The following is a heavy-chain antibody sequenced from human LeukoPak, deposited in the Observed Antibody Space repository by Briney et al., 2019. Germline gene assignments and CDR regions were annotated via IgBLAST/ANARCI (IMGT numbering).Heavy chain of an antibody. D-gene: IGHD5-18*01. CDR1: GFTFSSYA. V-gene: IGHV3-23*01. CDR3: AKSLRIQLWSHYFDY. CDR2: ISGSGGST. Sequence: PGGSLRLSCAASGFTFSSYAMSWVRQAPGKGLEWVSAISGSGGSTYYADSVKGRFTISRDNSKNTLYLQMNSLRAEDTAVYYCAKSLRIQLWSHYFDYWGQGTLVAVSS. J-gene: IGHJ4*02.